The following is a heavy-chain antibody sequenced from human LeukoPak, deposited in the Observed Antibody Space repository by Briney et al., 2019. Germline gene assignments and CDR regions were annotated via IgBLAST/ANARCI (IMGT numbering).Heavy chain of an antibody. CDR1: GFTFSSYA. D-gene: IGHD2-2*01. Sequence: GALRLSCAASGFTFSSYAIHWVRQAPGKGLGWVAVISYDGTNKYYADSVKGRFTISRGNSKNTLFLQMNSLRAEDTAVYYCARVGVTYCSSTSCYPDYWGQGTLVTVSS. J-gene: IGHJ4*02. CDR2: ISYDGTNK. CDR3: ARVGVTYCSSTSCYPDY. V-gene: IGHV3-30-3*01.